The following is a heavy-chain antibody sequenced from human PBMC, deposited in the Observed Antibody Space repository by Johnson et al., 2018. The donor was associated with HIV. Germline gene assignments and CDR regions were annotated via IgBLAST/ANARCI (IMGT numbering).Heavy chain of an antibody. J-gene: IGHJ3*02. V-gene: IGHV3-38*03. CDR3: AREETYYYDSSGYYSGAFDI. CDR1: GFTVSSNE. CDR2: ISGGST. Sequence: VQLVESGGGLVQPGGSLRLSCAASGFTVSSNEMSWVRQAPGKGLEWVSSISGGSTYYADSRKGRFTISRDNAKNTLYLQMNSLRAEDTALYYCAREETYYYDSSGYYSGAFDIWGQGTMVTVSS. D-gene: IGHD3-22*01.